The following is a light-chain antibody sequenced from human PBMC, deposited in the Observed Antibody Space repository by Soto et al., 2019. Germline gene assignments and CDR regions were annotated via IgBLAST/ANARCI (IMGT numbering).Light chain of an antibody. CDR3: HQYKTFST. CDR2: DAS. V-gene: IGKV1-5*01. Sequence: IPMTQFPSALPASVGDRVTITCRASQSIDKWLAWYQQKPGKAPKALIFDASSLENGVPSRFNGSGSGTEFTLTITSLQPNDFATYYCHQYKTFSTFGQGTRV. J-gene: IGKJ1*01. CDR1: QSIDKW.